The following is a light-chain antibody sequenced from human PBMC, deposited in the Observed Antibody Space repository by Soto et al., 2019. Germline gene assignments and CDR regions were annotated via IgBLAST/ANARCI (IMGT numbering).Light chain of an antibody. CDR3: SSYAGSNNPFV. V-gene: IGLV2-8*01. Sequence: QSVLTQPPSASGSPGQSVTISCTGTSSDVGGYNYVSWYQQHPGKAPKLMIHEVFKRPSGVPDRFSGSKSGNTASLTVSGLQAEDEADYYCSSYAGSNNPFVFGTGTKLTVL. CDR2: EVF. CDR1: SSDVGGYNY. J-gene: IGLJ1*01.